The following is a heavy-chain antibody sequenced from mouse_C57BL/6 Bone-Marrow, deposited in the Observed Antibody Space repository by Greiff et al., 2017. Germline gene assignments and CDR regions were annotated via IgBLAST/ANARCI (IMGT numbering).Heavy chain of an antibody. D-gene: IGHD2-4*01. CDR3: ARGGLPWFAD. J-gene: IGHJ3*01. CDR1: GFTFSDYG. V-gene: IGHV5-17*01. Sequence: EVMLVESGGGLVKPGGSLKLSCAASGFTFSDYGMHWVRQAPEKGLEWVAYISSGSSTIYYADTVKGRFTISRDNAKNNLFLQMTSLRSEDTAMYYCARGGLPWFADWGQGTLVTVSA. CDR2: ISSGSSTI.